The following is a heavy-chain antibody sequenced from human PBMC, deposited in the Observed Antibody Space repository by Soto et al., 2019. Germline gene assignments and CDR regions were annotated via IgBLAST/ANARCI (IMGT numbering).Heavy chain of an antibody. Sequence: QVPLVQSGAEVKKPGASVKVSCKASGYTFTSYGISWVRQAPGQGLEWMGWISAYNGNTNYAQKLQGRVTMTTDTSTSTAYMELRSLRSDDTAVYYCARARSGYCSSTSCPYGMDVWGQGTTVTVSS. V-gene: IGHV1-18*01. J-gene: IGHJ6*02. CDR1: GYTFTSYG. CDR2: ISAYNGNT. D-gene: IGHD2-2*01. CDR3: ARARSGYCSSTSCPYGMDV.